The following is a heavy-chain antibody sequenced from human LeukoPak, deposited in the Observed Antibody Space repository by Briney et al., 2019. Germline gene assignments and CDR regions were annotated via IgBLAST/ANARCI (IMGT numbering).Heavy chain of an antibody. V-gene: IGHV3-21*01. J-gene: IGHJ3*02. CDR3: ARGRTSDTVAGTLTDAFDI. Sequence: PGGSLRLSCAASGFTFSSYSMNWVRQAPGKGLEWVSSIGSSSSYIYYADSVKGRFTISRDNAKNSLYLQMNSLRAEDTAVYYCARGRTSDTVAGTLTDAFDIWGQGTMVTVSS. D-gene: IGHD6-19*01. CDR2: IGSSSSYI. CDR1: GFTFSSYS.